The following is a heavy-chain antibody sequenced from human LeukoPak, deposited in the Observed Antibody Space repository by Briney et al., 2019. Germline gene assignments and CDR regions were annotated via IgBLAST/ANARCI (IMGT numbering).Heavy chain of an antibody. D-gene: IGHD6-19*01. CDR3: ARDKASSGWYYFDY. CDR2: ISGYNGNT. CDR1: GYTFTSYG. V-gene: IGHV1-18*01. J-gene: IGHJ4*02. Sequence: ASVKVSCKASGYTFTSYGITWVRQAPGQGLEWMGCISGYNGNTNYAQNLQGRVTMTTDTSTSTAYMELRSLRSDDTAVYYCARDKASSGWYYFDYWGQGTLVTVSS.